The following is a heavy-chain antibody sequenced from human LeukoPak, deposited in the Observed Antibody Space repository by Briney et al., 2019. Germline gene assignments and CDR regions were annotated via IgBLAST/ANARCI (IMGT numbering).Heavy chain of an antibody. CDR1: GFTFSSYD. V-gene: IGHV3-13*01. CDR2: IGTAGDT. J-gene: IGHJ4*02. CDR3: AREPAEYYYDSSTGGNY. Sequence: GGSLRLSCAASGFTFSSYDMHWVRQATGKGLEWVSAIGTAGDTYYPGSVKGRFTISRENAKNSFYLQMNSLRAGDTAVYYCAREPAEYYYDSSTGGNYWGQGTLVTVSS. D-gene: IGHD3-22*01.